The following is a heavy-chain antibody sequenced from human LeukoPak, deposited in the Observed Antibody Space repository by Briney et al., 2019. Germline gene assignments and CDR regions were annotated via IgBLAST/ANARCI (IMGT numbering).Heavy chain of an antibody. J-gene: IGHJ4*02. CDR2: ISGSGGST. CDR3: AMGIYDFWSGYSPIDY. D-gene: IGHD3-3*01. CDR1: GFTFSGYA. Sequence: GGSLRLSCAVSGFTFSGYAMSWVRQAPGKGLEWVSAISGSGGSTYYADSVKGRFTISRDNSKNTLYLQMNSLRAEDTAVYYCAMGIYDFWSGYSPIDYWGQGTLVTVSS. V-gene: IGHV3-23*01.